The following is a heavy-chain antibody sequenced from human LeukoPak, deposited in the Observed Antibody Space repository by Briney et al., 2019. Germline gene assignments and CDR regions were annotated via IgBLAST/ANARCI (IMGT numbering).Heavy chain of an antibody. Sequence: GGSLRLSCAASGFTFSSYAMSWVRQAPGKGLEWVSAISGSGGSTYYADSVKGRFTISRDNSKNTLYLQMNSLRAEDTAVYYCAKDHYDSSGLGEFDYWGQGTLVTVFS. CDR2: ISGSGGST. D-gene: IGHD3-22*01. V-gene: IGHV3-23*01. CDR1: GFTFSSYA. J-gene: IGHJ4*02. CDR3: AKDHYDSSGLGEFDY.